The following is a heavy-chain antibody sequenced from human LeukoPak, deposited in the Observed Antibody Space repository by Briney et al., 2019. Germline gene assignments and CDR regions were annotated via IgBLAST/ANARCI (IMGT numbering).Heavy chain of an antibody. J-gene: IGHJ4*02. Sequence: ASVKVSCKVSGYTLTELSMHWVRQAPGKGLEWMGGFDPEDGETIYAQKFQGRVTMTEDTSTDTAYMELSSLRSEDTAVYYCAPIFGGSGSYPYWGQGTLVTVSS. D-gene: IGHD1-26*01. CDR1: GYTLTELS. CDR2: FDPEDGET. CDR3: APIFGGSGSYPY. V-gene: IGHV1-24*01.